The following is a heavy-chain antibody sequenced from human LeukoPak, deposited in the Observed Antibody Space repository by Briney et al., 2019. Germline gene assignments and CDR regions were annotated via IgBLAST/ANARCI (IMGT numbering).Heavy chain of an antibody. CDR3: ARGSGTRRITMNWYFDL. J-gene: IGHJ2*01. CDR2: IIPIFGTA. D-gene: IGHD3-22*01. Sequence: SVKVSCKASGGTFSSYAISWVRQAPGQGLEWMGGIIPIFGTANYAQKFQGRVTITADESTSTAYMELSSLRSEDTAVYYCARGSGTRRITMNWYFDLWGRGTLVTVSS. CDR1: GGTFSSYA. V-gene: IGHV1-69*13.